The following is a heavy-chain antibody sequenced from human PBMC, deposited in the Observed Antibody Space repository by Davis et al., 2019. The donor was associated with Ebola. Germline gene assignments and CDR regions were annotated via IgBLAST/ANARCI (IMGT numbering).Heavy chain of an antibody. CDR2: IRSKANSYAT. CDR3: SSTAAGIDY. CDR1: GFTFSGSA. D-gene: IGHD6-13*01. Sequence: GEFLKTSCAASGFTFSGSAMHWVRQASGKGLEWVGRIRSKANSYATAYAASVKGRFTISRDDSKNTAYLQMNSLKTEDTAVYYCSSTAAGIDYWGKGTLVTVSS. J-gene: IGHJ4*02. V-gene: IGHV3-73*01.